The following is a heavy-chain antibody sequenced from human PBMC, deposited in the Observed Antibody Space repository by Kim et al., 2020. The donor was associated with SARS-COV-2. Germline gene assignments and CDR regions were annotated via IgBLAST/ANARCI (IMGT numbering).Heavy chain of an antibody. D-gene: IGHD2-15*01. Sequence: GGSLRLSCAASGFTFDDYAMHWVRQAPGKGLEWVSGISWNSGIIGYADSVKGRFTISRDNAKNSLYLQMNSLRAEDTGLYYCAKESGYHGGRFDYWGQGTLVTVSS. J-gene: IGHJ4*02. CDR1: GFTFDDYA. V-gene: IGHV3-9*01. CDR2: ISWNSGII. CDR3: AKESGYHGGRFDY.